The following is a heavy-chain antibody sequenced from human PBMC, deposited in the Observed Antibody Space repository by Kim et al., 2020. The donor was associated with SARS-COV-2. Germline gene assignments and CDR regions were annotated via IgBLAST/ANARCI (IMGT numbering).Heavy chain of an antibody. D-gene: IGHD2-2*01. CDR3: ARFYCRSSSCYPYYFDY. CDR2: IDPGDSYT. Sequence: GESLKISCKGSGYSFMTYWISWVRQMPGKGLEWVGRIDPGDSYTNYSPSFQGHVTISTDKSISTAYLQWSSLQASDTAIYYFARFYCRSSSCYPYYFDYWGQGTLVTVSS. CDR1: GYSFMTYW. V-gene: IGHV5-10-1*01. J-gene: IGHJ4*02.